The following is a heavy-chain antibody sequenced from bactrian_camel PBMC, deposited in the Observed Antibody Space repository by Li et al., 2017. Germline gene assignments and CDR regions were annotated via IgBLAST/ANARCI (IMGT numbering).Heavy chain of an antibody. J-gene: IGHJ4*01. CDR1: GYSTSGSYC. V-gene: IGHV3S34*01. D-gene: IGHD2*01. Sequence: LVESGGGTVKPGGSLRLSCQASGYSTSGSYCMGWFRQAPGKEREGVAFVYFGGGSTYYADSVKGRFTISQDKGKNTVYLLMNSLKPDDSGTYYCAYESDITPDLCRRRGPGGYFGQGTQVTVS. CDR2: VYFGGGST.